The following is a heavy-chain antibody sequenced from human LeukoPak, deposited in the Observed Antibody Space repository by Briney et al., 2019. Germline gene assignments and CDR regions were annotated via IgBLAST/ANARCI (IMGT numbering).Heavy chain of an antibody. V-gene: IGHV4-39*01. CDR2: IYYSGST. CDR3: ARVMVVTRFSVDY. CDR1: GGSISRSSYY. J-gene: IGHJ4*02. Sequence: PSETLSLTCTVSGGSISRSSYYWGWIRQPPGKGLKWIGNIYYSGSTYYNPSLKSRVTIYVDTSKNQFSLKLSSVTAADTAVYYCARVMVVTRFSVDYWGQGTLVTASS. D-gene: IGHD4-23*01.